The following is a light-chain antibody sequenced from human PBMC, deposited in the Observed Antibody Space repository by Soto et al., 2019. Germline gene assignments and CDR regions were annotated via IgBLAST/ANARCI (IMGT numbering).Light chain of an antibody. V-gene: IGLV2-11*01. CDR1: SSDVGGYNY. Sequence: QSALTQARSESGSPGQSVTISCTGTSSDVGGYNYVSWYQHHPGKAPKLMIYDVSKRPSGVPDRFSGSKSGNTASLSISGLQAEDEADYYCCSYAGSYTWVFGGGTKLTVL. J-gene: IGLJ3*02. CDR3: CSYAGSYTWV. CDR2: DVS.